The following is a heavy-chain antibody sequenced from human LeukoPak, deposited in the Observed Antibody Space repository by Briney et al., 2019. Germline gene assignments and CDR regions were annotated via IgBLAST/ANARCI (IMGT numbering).Heavy chain of an antibody. CDR3: ARGLRPPFDY. CDR1: GGSFSGYY. J-gene: IGHJ4*02. CDR2: INHSGST. V-gene: IGHV4-34*01. D-gene: IGHD4-17*01. Sequence: ASETLSLTCAVYGGSFSGYYWSWIRQPPGKGLEWIGEINHSGSTNYNPSLKSRVTISVDTSKNQFSLKLSSVTAADTAVYYCARGLRPPFDYWGQGTLVTVSS.